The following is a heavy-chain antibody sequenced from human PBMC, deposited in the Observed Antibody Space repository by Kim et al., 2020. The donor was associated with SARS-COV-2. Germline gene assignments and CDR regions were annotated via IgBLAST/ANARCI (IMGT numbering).Heavy chain of an antibody. CDR2: ISYDGRNE. J-gene: IGHJ6*02. CDR1: GLTFDESA. V-gene: IGHV3-30-3*01. D-gene: IGHD3-22*01. CDR3: ARGNYFESFSLSDYYNGMDV. Sequence: GGSLRLSCAASGLTFDESAMNWVRQAPGKGLAWVAVISYDGRNEEYADSVKGRFTISRDNSKSTLYLQMTSLIVEDTAVYFCARGNYFESFSLSDYYNGMDVWGQGTTVTVSS.